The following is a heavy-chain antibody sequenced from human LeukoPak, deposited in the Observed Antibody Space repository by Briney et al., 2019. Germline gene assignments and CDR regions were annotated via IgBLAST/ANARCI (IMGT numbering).Heavy chain of an antibody. Sequence: GGSLRLSCAASGFTFSSYGMHWVRQAPGKGLEWVAVIWYDGSNKYYADSVKGRFTISRDNSKNTLYLQMNSLRAEDTAVYYCARVGQLVVVDYMDVWGKGTTVTVSS. V-gene: IGHV3-33*01. D-gene: IGHD2-15*01. CDR2: IWYDGSNK. CDR1: GFTFSSYG. CDR3: ARVGQLVVVDYMDV. J-gene: IGHJ6*03.